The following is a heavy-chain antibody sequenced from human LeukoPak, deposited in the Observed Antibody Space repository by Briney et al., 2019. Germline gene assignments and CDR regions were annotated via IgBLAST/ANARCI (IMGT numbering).Heavy chain of an antibody. V-gene: IGHV3-33*01. D-gene: IGHD3-22*01. CDR2: IWYDGSNK. CDR1: GFTFSSYG. CDR3: ARSANYFDTSGQDY. J-gene: IGHJ4*02. Sequence: GGSLRLSCAASGFTFSSYGIHWVRQAPGKGLEWVAVIWYDGSNKYYADSVKGRFTISRDDSKNTVFLQMNSLRVEDTAVYYCARSANYFDTSGQDYWGQGTLVTVSS.